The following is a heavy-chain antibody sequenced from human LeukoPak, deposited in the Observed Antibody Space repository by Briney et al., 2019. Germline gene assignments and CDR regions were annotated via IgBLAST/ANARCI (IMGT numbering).Heavy chain of an antibody. CDR1: GFTVSSNY. D-gene: IGHD6-13*01. J-gene: IGHJ6*02. CDR3: ARGPSHVAAVETYYYYGMDV. CDR2: ISSGGST. Sequence: GGSLRLSCAASGFTVSSNYMSWVRQAPGKGLEWVSVISSGGSTYYADSVKGRFTISRDNSKNTLYLQMNSLRAEDTAVYYCARGPSHVAAVETYYYYGMDVWGQGTTVTVSS. V-gene: IGHV3-66*01.